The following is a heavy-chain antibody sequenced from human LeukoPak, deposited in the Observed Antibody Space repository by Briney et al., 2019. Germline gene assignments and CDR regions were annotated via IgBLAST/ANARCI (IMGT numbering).Heavy chain of an antibody. D-gene: IGHD1-14*01. CDR2: ISYDGSNK. CDR1: GFTFSSYA. V-gene: IGHV3-30-3*01. J-gene: IGHJ4*02. CDR3: ARDHRDSENFAY. Sequence: GGSLRLSCAASGFTFSSYAMHWVRQAPGKGLEWVAVISYDGSNKYYADSVKGRFTISRDNSKNTLYLQMNSLRAEDTAVYYCARDHRDSENFAYWGQGTLVTVSS.